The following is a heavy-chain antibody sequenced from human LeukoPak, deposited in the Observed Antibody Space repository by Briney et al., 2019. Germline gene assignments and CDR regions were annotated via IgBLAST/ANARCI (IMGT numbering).Heavy chain of an antibody. CDR1: GYTFTIFH. V-gene: IGHV1-46*01. J-gene: IGHJ3*01. CDR2: INPSDGST. CDR3: ARESTFRLLRNVSDF. D-gene: IGHD5-12*01. Sequence: ASVKVSCKASGYTFTIFHIHWVRQAPGQGLEWMGMINPSDGSTSYAQKFQGRVTMTSDRSTSTVAMDLSSLRSDDTAVHYCARESTFRLLRNVSDFWGQGTMVTVSS.